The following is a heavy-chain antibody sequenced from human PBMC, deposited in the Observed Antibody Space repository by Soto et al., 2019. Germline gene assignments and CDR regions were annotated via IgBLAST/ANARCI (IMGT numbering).Heavy chain of an antibody. CDR3: ARVVGPIAVAAYGSFDY. CDR2: INAGNGNT. V-gene: IGHV1-3*01. J-gene: IGHJ4*02. Sequence: GASVKVSCKASGYTFTSYAMHWVRQAPGQRLEWMGWINAGNGNTKYSQKFQGRVTITRDTSASTAYMELSSLRSEDTAVYYCARVVGPIAVAAYGSFDYWGQGTLVTLSS. D-gene: IGHD6-19*01. CDR1: GYTFTSYA.